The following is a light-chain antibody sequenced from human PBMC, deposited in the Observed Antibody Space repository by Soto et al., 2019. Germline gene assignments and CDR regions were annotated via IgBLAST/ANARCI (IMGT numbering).Light chain of an antibody. CDR3: HQYNSY. CDR1: ESIATW. Sequence: DVHMTQSPSTLSASVGDRVTITCRASESIATWLAWYQQKPGHAPKLLIYDASRLESGVPSRFSGGGSGTEFTLTISGLQPEDFATYYCHQYNSYFGPGTKLEI. J-gene: IGKJ2*01. V-gene: IGKV1-5*01. CDR2: DAS.